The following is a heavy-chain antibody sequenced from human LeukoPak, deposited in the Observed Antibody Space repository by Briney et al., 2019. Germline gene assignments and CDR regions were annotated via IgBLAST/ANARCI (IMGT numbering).Heavy chain of an antibody. CDR1: GGSISSYY. Sequence: SETLSLTCTVPGGSISSYYWCCIRQPPGKGVEWIGYIYYSGSTNYNPSLKNRVTISVDTSKSQFSLKLSSVTAADTAVYYCARTRPFDAFDIWGQGTMVTVSS. J-gene: IGHJ3*02. CDR2: IYYSGST. CDR3: ARTRPFDAFDI. V-gene: IGHV4-59*01.